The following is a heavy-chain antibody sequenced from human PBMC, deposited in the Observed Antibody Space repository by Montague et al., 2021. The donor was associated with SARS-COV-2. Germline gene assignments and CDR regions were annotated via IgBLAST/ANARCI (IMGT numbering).Heavy chain of an antibody. Sequence: SETLSLTCTVSGGSVTSGGYYWTWIRQPPGKGLEWIGYIYNTGRTNYNPSLKSRVTISMDTSKNQFSLKVDSVSAADTAVYYCATVMPAYDVFDFWGQGTMVTVSS. V-gene: IGHV4-61*08. CDR1: GGSVTSGGYY. D-gene: IGHD2-2*01. CDR2: IYNTGRT. CDR3: ATVMPAYDVFDF. J-gene: IGHJ3*01.